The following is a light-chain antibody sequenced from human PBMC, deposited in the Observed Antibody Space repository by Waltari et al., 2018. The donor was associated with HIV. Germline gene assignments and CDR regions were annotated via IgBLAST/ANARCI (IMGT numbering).Light chain of an antibody. CDR2: EVS. CDR1: RSDVGGSNY. Sequence: FALTQPASVSGSPGQSITISCTGTRSDVGGSNYVSWYQQHPGKAPKLMIYEVSNRPSGVSNRFSGSKSGNTASLTISGLQAEDEADYYCSSYTSSSTVVFGGGTKLTVL. V-gene: IGLV2-14*01. CDR3: SSYTSSSTVV. J-gene: IGLJ2*01.